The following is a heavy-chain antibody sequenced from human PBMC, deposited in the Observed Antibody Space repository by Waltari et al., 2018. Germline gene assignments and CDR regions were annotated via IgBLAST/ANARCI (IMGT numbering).Heavy chain of an antibody. CDR1: GFIFSSYG. Sequence: QVQLVESGGGVVQPGRSLRVSCVVSGFIFSSYGMHWVRQAPGKGLEWVALILYDGSNIFYEDSVKGRFTISRDNSKNTLYLEMRGLRAEDTAVYYCAKDRSWSGELMDSWGQGTLVTVSS. J-gene: IGHJ4*02. V-gene: IGHV3-30*18. D-gene: IGHD3-10*01. CDR3: AKDRSWSGELMDS. CDR2: ILYDGSNI.